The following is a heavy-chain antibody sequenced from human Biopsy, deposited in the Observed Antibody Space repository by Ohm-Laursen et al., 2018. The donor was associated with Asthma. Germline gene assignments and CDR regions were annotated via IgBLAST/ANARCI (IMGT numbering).Heavy chain of an antibody. CDR2: IDQSGYT. CDR1: GGYLTGHY. D-gene: IGHD1-20*01. CDR3: ARAAITGIRGWFDP. J-gene: IGHJ5*02. Sequence: TLSLTCTVYGGYLTGHYWNWIRQPPGKGLEWIGEIDQSGYTNYNPSLKSRVTISADTSKNQFHLNLISVTAADTAVYFCARAAITGIRGWFDPWGQGTQVTVSS. V-gene: IGHV4-34*01.